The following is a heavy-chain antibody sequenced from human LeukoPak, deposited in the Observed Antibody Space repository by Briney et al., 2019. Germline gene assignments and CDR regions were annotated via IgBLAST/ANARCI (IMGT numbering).Heavy chain of an antibody. J-gene: IGHJ5*02. V-gene: IGHV3-66*03. CDR3: TRDRAGTQSWVEFDL. D-gene: IGHD3-10*01. CDR1: GFSVSSTY. CDR2: IYTSGST. Sequence: PGGSLRLTCAASGFSVSSTYMSWVRQAPGEGLEWVSLIYTSGSTFYADSVMGRFTISGDNSKNTLFLQMNSLRAEDSAVYYCTRDRAGTQSWVEFDLWGQGTLVTVSS.